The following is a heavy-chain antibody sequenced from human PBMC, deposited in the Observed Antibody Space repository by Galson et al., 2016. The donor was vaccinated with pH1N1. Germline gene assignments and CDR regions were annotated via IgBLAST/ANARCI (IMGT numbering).Heavy chain of an antibody. J-gene: IGHJ3*02. CDR1: GGTFSSYT. V-gene: IGHV1-69*02. Sequence: SVKVSCKASGGTFSSYTIDWVRQAPGQGLEWMGRILPILGIANYAQKFQGRVTITADKSTSTAYMEVISLRSDDTAVYYGARSAAAVGNAFDMWGQGTKVTVSS. CDR2: ILPILGIA. D-gene: IGHD6-13*01. CDR3: ARSAAAVGNAFDM.